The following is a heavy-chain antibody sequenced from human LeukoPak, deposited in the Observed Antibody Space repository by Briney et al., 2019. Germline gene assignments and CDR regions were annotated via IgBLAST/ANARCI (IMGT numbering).Heavy chain of an antibody. V-gene: IGHV4-59*01. CDR1: GGSISSYY. Sequence: SHTLSLTRTVSGGSISSYYASWVRQPPGKELEWIGYIYYSVSTNYNPPLKSRVTISVDTSKNQFSLKLSSVTAADTAVYYCARDRVVRGVITAGPLNYYYYYGMDVWGQGTTVTVSS. CDR2: IYYSVST. CDR3: ARDRVVRGVITAGPLNYYYYYGMDV. D-gene: IGHD3-10*01. J-gene: IGHJ6*02.